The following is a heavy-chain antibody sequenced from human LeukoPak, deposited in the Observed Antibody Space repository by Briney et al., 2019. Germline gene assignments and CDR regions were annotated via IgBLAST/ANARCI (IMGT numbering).Heavy chain of an antibody. Sequence: PSETLSLTCTVSGYSISSGYYWGWIRQPPGKGLEWIGEIYHSGSTNYNPSLKSRVTISVDKSKNQFSLKLSSVTAADTAVYYCARAQVEPAAMTYYYYYMDVWGKGTTVTVSS. J-gene: IGHJ6*03. CDR1: GYSISSGYY. CDR3: ARAQVEPAAMTYYYYYMDV. D-gene: IGHD2-2*01. CDR2: IYHSGST. V-gene: IGHV4-38-2*02.